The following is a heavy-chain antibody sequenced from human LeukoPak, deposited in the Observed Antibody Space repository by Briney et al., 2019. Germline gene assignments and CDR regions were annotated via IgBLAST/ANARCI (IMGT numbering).Heavy chain of an antibody. D-gene: IGHD2-2*01. CDR1: GFTFSSYS. J-gene: IGHJ6*03. CDR3: ARDSEIVVVPAAIGNYYYYMDV. Sequence: GGSLRLSCAASGFTFSSYSMNWVRQAPGKGLGWVSSISSSSSYIYYADSVKGRFTISRDNAKNSLYLQMNSLRAEDTAVYYCARDSEIVVVPAAIGNYYYYMDVWGKGTTVTVSS. V-gene: IGHV3-21*01. CDR2: ISSSSSYI.